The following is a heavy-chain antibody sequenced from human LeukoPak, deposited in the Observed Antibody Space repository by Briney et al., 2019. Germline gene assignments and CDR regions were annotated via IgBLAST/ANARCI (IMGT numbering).Heavy chain of an antibody. Sequence: GGSLRLSCAASGFTFRSSWMYWVRQAPGKGLVWVARVNPDETVSTYADSVKGRFTIYRDNAKNTLYLQMSSLRADDSAMYYCARATMETLDYWGQGTLVTVSS. V-gene: IGHV3-74*03. CDR1: GFTFRSSW. CDR3: ARATMETLDY. J-gene: IGHJ4*02. CDR2: VNPDETVS. D-gene: IGHD1-1*01.